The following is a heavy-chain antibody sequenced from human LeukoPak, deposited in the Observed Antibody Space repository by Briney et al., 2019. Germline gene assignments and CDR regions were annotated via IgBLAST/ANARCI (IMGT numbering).Heavy chain of an antibody. CDR1: GFTFSGYA. J-gene: IGHJ4*02. CDR3: AKRIYGWYQIDY. V-gene: IGHV3-23*01. CDR2: ITGPGDGT. Sequence: GGSLRLSCAASGFTFSGYAMSRVPQAPGKGLEWVSAITGPGDGTWYADSVQGRFSISRDNSKNTLYLQMNSLRAEDTAVYFCAKRIYGWYQIDYWGQGTLVTVSS. D-gene: IGHD6-19*01.